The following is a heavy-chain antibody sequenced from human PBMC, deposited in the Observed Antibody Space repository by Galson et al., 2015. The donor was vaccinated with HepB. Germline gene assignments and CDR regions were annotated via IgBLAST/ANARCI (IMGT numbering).Heavy chain of an antibody. CDR1: GFTFSDYY. CDR3: ASTRGAYYYYYGMDV. D-gene: IGHD1-26*01. V-gene: IGHV3-11*03. Sequence: SLRLSCAASGFTFSDYYMSWIRQAPGKGLEWVSYISSSSSYTNYADSVKGRFTISRDNAKNSLYLQMNSLRAEDTAVYYCASTRGAYYYYYGMDVWGQGTTVTVSS. J-gene: IGHJ6*02. CDR2: ISSSSSYT.